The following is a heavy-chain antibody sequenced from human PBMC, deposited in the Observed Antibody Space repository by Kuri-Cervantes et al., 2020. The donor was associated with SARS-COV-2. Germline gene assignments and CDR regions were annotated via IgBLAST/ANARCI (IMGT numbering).Heavy chain of an antibody. Sequence: SQTLSLTCAISGDSVSSNSAAWNWIRQSPSRGLEWLVRTYYRSKWYNDYAVSVKSRITLNPDTSKNQFSLLLNSVTPEDTAVYYCARDSAIPLSYSSQLNWFDPWGQGTLVTVSS. CDR1: GDSVSSNSAA. CDR3: ARDSAIPLSYSSQLNWFDP. J-gene: IGHJ5*02. CDR2: TYYRSKWYN. V-gene: IGHV6-1*01. D-gene: IGHD6-13*01.